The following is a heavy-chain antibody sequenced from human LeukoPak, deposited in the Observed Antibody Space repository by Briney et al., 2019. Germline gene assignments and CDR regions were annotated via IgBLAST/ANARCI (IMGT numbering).Heavy chain of an antibody. V-gene: IGHV3-23*01. J-gene: IGHJ4*02. CDR2: ISGSGGST. CDR1: GGSISSYY. CDR3: ANAYSSSWFPTLPDY. Sequence: ETLSLTCTVSGGSISSYYWSWVRQAPGKGLEWVSAISGSGGSTYYADSVKGRFTISRDNSKNTLYLQMNSLRAEDTAVYYCANAYSSSWFPTLPDYWGQGTLVTVSS. D-gene: IGHD6-13*01.